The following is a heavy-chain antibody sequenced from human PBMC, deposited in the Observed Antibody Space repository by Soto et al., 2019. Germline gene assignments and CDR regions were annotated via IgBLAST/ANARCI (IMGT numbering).Heavy chain of an antibody. CDR1: GFTFSTYN. V-gene: IGHV3-48*01. CDR2: IRGSGAI. Sequence: EVQLVESGGGLVQPGGSLRLSCAASGFTFSTYNMNWVRQAPGKGLEWVSDIRGSGAIYYAEAVEGRFTMSRENAKNLLYLQMSSLRAEDTAVYYCARAFLRGDGPDYWGQGTLVTVSS. CDR3: ARAFLRGDGPDY. J-gene: IGHJ4*02.